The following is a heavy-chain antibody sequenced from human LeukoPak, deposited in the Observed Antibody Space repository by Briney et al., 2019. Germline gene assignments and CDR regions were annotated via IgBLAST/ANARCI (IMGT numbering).Heavy chain of an antibody. Sequence: SETLSLTCTVSGGSISSGGYYWSWIRQHPGKGLEWIGYIYYSGSTYYNPSLKSRVTISVDTSKNQFSLKLSSVTAADTAVYYCAREAPALYYYGSERGYGMDVWGQGTTVTVSS. CDR2: IYYSGST. D-gene: IGHD3-10*01. CDR3: AREAPALYYYGSERGYGMDV. CDR1: GGSISSGGYY. V-gene: IGHV4-31*03. J-gene: IGHJ6*02.